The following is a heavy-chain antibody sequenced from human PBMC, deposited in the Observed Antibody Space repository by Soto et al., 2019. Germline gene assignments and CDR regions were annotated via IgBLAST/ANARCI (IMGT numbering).Heavy chain of an antibody. J-gene: IGHJ6*02. CDR2: TYYRSKWYN. D-gene: IGHD6-19*01. V-gene: IGHV6-1*01. CDR1: GDSVSSNSAA. Sequence: SQTLSLTCAISGDSVSSNSAAWNWIRQSPSRGLEWLGRTYYRSKWYNDYAVSVKSRITINPDTSKNQFSLQLNSVTPEDTAVYYCARDSGVAVAGTGDYYYYGMGVWGQGTTVTVSS. CDR3: ARDSGVAVAGTGDYYYYGMGV.